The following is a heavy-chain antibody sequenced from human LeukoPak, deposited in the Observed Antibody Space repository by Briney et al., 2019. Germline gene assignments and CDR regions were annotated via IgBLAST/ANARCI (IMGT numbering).Heavy chain of an antibody. V-gene: IGHV3-48*04. D-gene: IGHD3-10*01. CDR1: GFTFSSYG. J-gene: IGHJ5*02. Sequence: GSLRLSCAASGFTFSSYGVSWVRQAPGKGLEWVSYISSSGSTIYYADSVKGRFTISRDNAKNSLYLQMNSLRAEDTAVYYCARDGITMVRGVIINVDNWFDPWGQGTLVTVSS. CDR2: ISSSGSTI. CDR3: ARDGITMVRGVIINVDNWFDP.